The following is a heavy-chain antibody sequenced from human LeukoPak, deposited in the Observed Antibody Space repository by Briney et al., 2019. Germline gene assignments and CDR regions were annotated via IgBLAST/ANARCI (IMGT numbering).Heavy chain of an antibody. V-gene: IGHV4-38-2*01. CDR3: ARAVGRSDDSSGYCHFDY. CDR2: IYHSGST. Sequence: PSETLSLTCAVSGYSISSGYYWGWIRQPPGKGLEWIGSIYHSGSTYYNPSLKSRVTISVDTSKNQFSLKLSSVTAADTAVYYCARAVGRSDDSSGYCHFDYWGQGTLVTVSS. J-gene: IGHJ4*02. CDR1: GYSISSGYY. D-gene: IGHD3-22*01.